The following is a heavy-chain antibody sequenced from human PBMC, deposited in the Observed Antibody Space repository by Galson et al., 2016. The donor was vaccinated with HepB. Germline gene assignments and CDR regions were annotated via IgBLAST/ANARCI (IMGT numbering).Heavy chain of an antibody. D-gene: IGHD4-23*01. CDR2: IYFSGTT. CDR3: ARSYGGYAFDI. J-gene: IGHJ3*02. V-gene: IGHV4-59*01. CDR1: GGSISPYF. Sequence: SETLSLTCTVSGGSISPYFWSWIRRPPGKGLEWLAYIYFSGTTNYNPSLKSRVTISLDTSKGQFSLKVTSVTAADSAVYYCARSYGGYAFDIWGQGTMVTVSS.